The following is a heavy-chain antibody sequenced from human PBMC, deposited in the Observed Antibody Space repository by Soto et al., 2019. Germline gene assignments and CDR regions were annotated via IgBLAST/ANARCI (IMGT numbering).Heavy chain of an antibody. Sequence: GASVKVSCKASGGTFSSYAISWVRQAPGQGLEWMGGIIPIFGTANYAQKFQGRVTITADESTSTAYMELSSLRSEDTAVYYCARDGFGSGWYFSAFDIWGQGTMVTVSS. V-gene: IGHV1-69*13. D-gene: IGHD6-19*01. CDR1: GGTFSSYA. CDR2: IIPIFGTA. CDR3: ARDGFGSGWYFSAFDI. J-gene: IGHJ3*02.